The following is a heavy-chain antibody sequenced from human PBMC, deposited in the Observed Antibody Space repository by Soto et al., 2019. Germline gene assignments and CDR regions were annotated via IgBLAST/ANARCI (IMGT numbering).Heavy chain of an antibody. CDR3: ARGGYSYGYGSVSDY. CDR1: GGSISSYY. V-gene: IGHV4-4*07. CDR2: IYTSGST. D-gene: IGHD5-18*01. Sequence: SETLSLTCTVSGGSISSYYWSWIRQPAGKGLEWIGRIYTSGSTNYNPSLKSRVTMSVDTSKNQFSLKLSSVTAADTAVYYCARGGYSYGYGSVSDYWGQGTLVTVSS. J-gene: IGHJ4*02.